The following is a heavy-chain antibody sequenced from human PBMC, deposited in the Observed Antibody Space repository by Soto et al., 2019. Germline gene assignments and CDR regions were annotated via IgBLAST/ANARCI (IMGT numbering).Heavy chain of an antibody. CDR2: IYYSGST. D-gene: IGHD3-3*02. Sequence: TSETLSLTCTVSGGSISRSSYYWGWIRQPPGKGLEWIGSIYYSGSTYYNPSLKSRVTISVDTSKNQFSLKLSSVTAADSAVYYCASPKIAFYNWFDPWGQGTLVTVSS. CDR3: ASPKIAFYNWFDP. CDR1: GGSISRSSYY. V-gene: IGHV4-39*01. J-gene: IGHJ5*02.